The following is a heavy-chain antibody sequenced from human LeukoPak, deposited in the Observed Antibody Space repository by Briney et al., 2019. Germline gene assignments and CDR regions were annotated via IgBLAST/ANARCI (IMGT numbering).Heavy chain of an antibody. Sequence: GGSLRLSCAASGFTFSSYGMSWVRQAPGKGLEWVSAISGSGGSTYYADSVKGRFTISRDNPKNTLYLQMNSLRAEDTAVYYCAKTRYGDINYFDYWGQGTLVTVSS. V-gene: IGHV3-23*01. CDR3: AKTRYGDINYFDY. CDR2: ISGSGGST. CDR1: GFTFSSYG. D-gene: IGHD4-17*01. J-gene: IGHJ4*02.